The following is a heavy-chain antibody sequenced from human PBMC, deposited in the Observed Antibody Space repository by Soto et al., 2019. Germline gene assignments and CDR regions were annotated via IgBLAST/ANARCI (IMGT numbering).Heavy chain of an antibody. Sequence: GGSLRLSCAASGFTFSSYAMTWVRQVPGKGLEWVSAIGGSGSKFYADSVKGRFTISRDNSKDTLYLQMNSLRAEDTAVYYCAKTQGYFDFWGRGTLVTVSS. CDR3: AKTQGYFDF. J-gene: IGHJ4*02. CDR2: IGGSGSK. CDR1: GFTFSSYA. V-gene: IGHV3-23*01.